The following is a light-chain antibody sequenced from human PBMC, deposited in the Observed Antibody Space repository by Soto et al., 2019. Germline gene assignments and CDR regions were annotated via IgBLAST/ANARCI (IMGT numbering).Light chain of an antibody. Sequence: EIVLTQSPDTLSLSPGESATLSCRASQSVSRYLAWYQQKPGQTPRLLIYGASTRATGIPARFSGSGSGTEFTLTISSLQSEDFAVYYCQQCKDWPLTFGGGTKVDI. CDR3: QQCKDWPLT. CDR2: GAS. V-gene: IGKV3-15*01. CDR1: QSVSRY. J-gene: IGKJ4*01.